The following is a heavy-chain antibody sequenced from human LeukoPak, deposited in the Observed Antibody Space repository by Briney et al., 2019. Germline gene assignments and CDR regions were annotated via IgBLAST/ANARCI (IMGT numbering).Heavy chain of an antibody. J-gene: IGHJ6*02. CDR1: GDSINSYY. CDR2: IYTSGRT. CDR3: ARVGKGAGGNHGLDG. Sequence: PSETLSLTCTVSGDSINSYYWSWIRQPAGKGLEWIGSIYTSGRTNYNPSLKSRVTMSVDTPKNQFSLKLSSVTAADTAVDYCARVGKGAGGNHGLDGWGQGTTVTVSS. V-gene: IGHV4-4*07. D-gene: IGHD6-13*01.